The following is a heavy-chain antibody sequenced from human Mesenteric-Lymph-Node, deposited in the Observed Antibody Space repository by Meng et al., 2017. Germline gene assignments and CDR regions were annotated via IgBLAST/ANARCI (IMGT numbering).Heavy chain of an antibody. J-gene: IGHJ4*02. Sequence: VHLPESGPGQVKPSQPLSLTCTVSGGSISSSNYYWSWIRQPPGKGREWSGHIYHSGSTYYNPSLKSRVVISVDRSKNQFSLNLSSVTAADTAVYYCGRDQGRQLINHWGQGTLVTVSS. D-gene: IGHD1-1*01. V-gene: IGHV4-30-4*01. CDR3: GRDQGRQLINH. CDR2: IYHSGST. CDR1: GGSISSSNYY.